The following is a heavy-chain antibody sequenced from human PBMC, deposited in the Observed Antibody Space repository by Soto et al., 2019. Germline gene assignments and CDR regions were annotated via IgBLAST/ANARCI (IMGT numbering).Heavy chain of an antibody. Sequence: GGSLRLSCAASGFTFSSYVMHWVRQAPGKGLEWVAVIWYDGINKYYADSVKGRFTISRDNSKNTLYLQMNSLRAEDTAVYYCPRDCGGDCSDGMDVWGQGTTVTV. V-gene: IGHV3-33*01. J-gene: IGHJ6*02. CDR1: GFTFSSYV. CDR3: PRDCGGDCSDGMDV. CDR2: IWYDGINK. D-gene: IGHD2-21*02.